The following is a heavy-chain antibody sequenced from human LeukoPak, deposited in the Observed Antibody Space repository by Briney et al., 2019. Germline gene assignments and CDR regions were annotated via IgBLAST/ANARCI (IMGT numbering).Heavy chain of an antibody. CDR3: AKGGIAVAGTDYYYGMDV. J-gene: IGHJ6*02. V-gene: IGHV3-23*01. D-gene: IGHD6-19*01. Sequence: GGSLRLSCAASGFTFSSYAMSWVRQAPGKGLEWVSAISGSGGSTYYADSVKGRFTISRDNSKNTLYLQMNSLRAEDTALYYCAKGGIAVAGTDYYYGMDVWGQGTTVTVSS. CDR1: GFTFSSYA. CDR2: ISGSGGST.